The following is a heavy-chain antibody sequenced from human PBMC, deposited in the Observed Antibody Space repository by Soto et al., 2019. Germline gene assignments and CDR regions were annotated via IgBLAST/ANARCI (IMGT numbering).Heavy chain of an antibody. Sequence: PGGSLRLSCAASGFIVSSNYMSWVRQAPWKGLEWVSVIFTGGATDYADSVKGRFTMSRDISKNTLYLQMNSLRVDDTAVYFCVKEFKGAFDHWGPGTLVTVSS. CDR2: IFTGGAT. D-gene: IGHD3-16*01. CDR3: VKEFKGAFDH. CDR1: GFIVSSNY. V-gene: IGHV3-53*01. J-gene: IGHJ4*02.